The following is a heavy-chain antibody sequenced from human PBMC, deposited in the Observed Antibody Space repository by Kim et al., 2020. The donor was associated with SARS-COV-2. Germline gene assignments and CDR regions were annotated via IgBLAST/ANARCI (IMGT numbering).Heavy chain of an antibody. D-gene: IGHD3-10*02. V-gene: IGHV1-69*06. J-gene: IGHJ4*02. CDR2: IIPIFGTA. CDR3: ARLPPTMYYFDY. CDR1: GGTFSSYA. Sequence: SVKVSCKASGGTFSSYAISWVRQAPGQGLEWMGGIIPIFGTANYAQKFQGRVTITADKSTSTAYMELSSLRSEDTAVYYCARLPPTMYYFDYWGQGTLVTVSS.